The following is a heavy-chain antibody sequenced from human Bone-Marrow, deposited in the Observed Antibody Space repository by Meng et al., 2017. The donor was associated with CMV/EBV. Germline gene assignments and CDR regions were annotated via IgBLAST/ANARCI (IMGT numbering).Heavy chain of an antibody. CDR1: GFTFMSYA. CDR2: VSYDGKNK. V-gene: IGHV3-30*04. J-gene: IGHJ6*01. D-gene: IGHD3-22*01. Sequence: GGSLRLSCAASGFTFMSYAMHWVRQTPGKGLEWVAVVSYDGKNKYYADSVKGRFTISRDNSKSTLYLQMNSLRAEDTAVYYCARDRMIVLGYGMDVWGQGPTVTGSS. CDR3: ARDRMIVLGYGMDV.